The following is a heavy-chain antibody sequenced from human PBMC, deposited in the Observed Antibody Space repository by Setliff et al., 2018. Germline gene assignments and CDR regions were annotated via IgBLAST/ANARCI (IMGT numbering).Heavy chain of an antibody. J-gene: IGHJ6*03. D-gene: IGHD3-16*01. CDR3: VRHYVNHMDV. Sequence: GSLRLSCAASGFDFINYNMNWVRQVPGKGLEWVSCITGNGRRTFYADSVKGRFTMSRDNAKNSLYLQMNSLRAEDTALYHCVRHYVNHMDVWGKGTMVTVSS. V-gene: IGHV3-48*04. CDR2: ITGNGRRT. CDR1: GFDFINYN.